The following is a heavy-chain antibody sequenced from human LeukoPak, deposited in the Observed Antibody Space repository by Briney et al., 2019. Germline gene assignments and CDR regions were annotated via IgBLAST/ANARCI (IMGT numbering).Heavy chain of an antibody. Sequence: SQTLSLTCTVSGGSISSGSYYWSWIRQPAGTGLEWIGYIYYSGSTYYNPSLKSRVTISVDTSKNQFSLKLSSVTAADTAVYYCARELRYCSSTSCYAYSDYWGQGTLVTVSS. J-gene: IGHJ4*02. CDR3: ARELRYCSSTSCYAYSDY. V-gene: IGHV4-30-4*08. D-gene: IGHD2-2*01. CDR2: IYYSGST. CDR1: GGSISSGSYY.